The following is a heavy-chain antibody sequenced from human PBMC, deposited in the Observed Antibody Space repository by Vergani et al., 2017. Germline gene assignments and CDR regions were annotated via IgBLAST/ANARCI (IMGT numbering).Heavy chain of an antibody. CDR2: ISSNGGST. D-gene: IGHD3-3*01. J-gene: IGHJ4*02. V-gene: IGHV3-64D*06. Sequence: EVQLVESGGGLVQPGGSLRLSCSASGFTFSSYAMHWVRQAPGKGLEYVSAISSNGGSTYYADSVKGRFTISRDNSKNTLYFQMSSLRAEDTAVYYCVKLSLYDFWSGTTFDYWGQGTLVTVSS. CDR1: GFTFSSYA. CDR3: VKLSLYDFWSGTTFDY.